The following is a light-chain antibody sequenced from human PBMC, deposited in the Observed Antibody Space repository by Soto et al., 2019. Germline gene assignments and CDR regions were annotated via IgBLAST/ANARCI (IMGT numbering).Light chain of an antibody. J-gene: IGLJ1*01. CDR2: EVS. Sequence: QSALTQPASVSGSPGQSITISCTGTSSDVGGYNYVSWYQQHPGKAPKLMIYEVSNRPSGVSNRFSASKSGNTASLTISGLQAEDEADYYCSSYTSSTTVLYVFGTGTKVTVL. CDR1: SSDVGGYNY. CDR3: SSYTSSTTVLYV. V-gene: IGLV2-14*01.